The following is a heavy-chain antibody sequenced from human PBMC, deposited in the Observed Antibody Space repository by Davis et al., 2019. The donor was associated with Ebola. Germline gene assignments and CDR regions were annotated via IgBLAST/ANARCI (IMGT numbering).Heavy chain of an antibody. CDR2: ISSSSSYI. CDR3: ARVNTVTGYSRFDP. Sequence: PGGSLRLSCAGSGFTFSHNGIHWVRQAPGKGLEWVSSISSSSSYIYYADSVKGRFTISRDNAKNSLYLQMNNLRAEDTAFYHCARVNTVTGYSRFDPWGQGTLVTVSS. D-gene: IGHD3-9*01. V-gene: IGHV3-21*04. CDR1: GFTFSHNG. J-gene: IGHJ5*02.